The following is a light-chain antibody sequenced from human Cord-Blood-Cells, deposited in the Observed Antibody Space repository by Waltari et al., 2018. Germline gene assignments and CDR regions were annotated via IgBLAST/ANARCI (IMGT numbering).Light chain of an antibody. CDR1: QSFSSY. CDR3: QQRSNWPPLT. V-gene: IGKV3-11*01. Sequence: ILLTQSPATLSLSPGERATLPCRASQSFSSYLAWYQQKPGQGPRLLIYDASNRATGIPARFSGSGSGTDFTLTISSLEPEDFAVYYCQQRSNWPPLTFGGGTKVEIK. J-gene: IGKJ4*01. CDR2: DAS.